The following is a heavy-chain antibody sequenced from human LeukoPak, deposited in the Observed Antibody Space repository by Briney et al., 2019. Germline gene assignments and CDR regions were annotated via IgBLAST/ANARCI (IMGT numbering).Heavy chain of an antibody. D-gene: IGHD5-12*01. J-gene: IGHJ4*02. V-gene: IGHV3-30-3*01. CDR2: ISYDGSNK. Sequence: GGSLRLSCAASGFTFSNYAMHWVRQAPGKGLEWVAVISYDGSNKYYADSVKGRFTISRDNSKNTLYLQMNSLRAEDTAVFYCSRDRSSYEYYFDHWGQGTLVTVSS. CDR1: GFTFSNYA. CDR3: SRDRSSYEYYFDH.